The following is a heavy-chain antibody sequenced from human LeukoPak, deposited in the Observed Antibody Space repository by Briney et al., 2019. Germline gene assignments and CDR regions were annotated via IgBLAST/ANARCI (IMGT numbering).Heavy chain of an antibody. J-gene: IGHJ4*02. Sequence: PSETLSLTCTVSGGSISTSSYYWGWVRQPPGKGLEWIGSIYYNGSSYYNPSLKSRVTISVDTSKNQFSLNLTSVTAADTAVYYCGSTYSSSLYFDCWGQGTLVTVSS. CDR2: IYYNGSS. CDR3: GSTYSSSLYFDC. D-gene: IGHD6-13*01. V-gene: IGHV4-39*01. CDR1: GGSISTSSYY.